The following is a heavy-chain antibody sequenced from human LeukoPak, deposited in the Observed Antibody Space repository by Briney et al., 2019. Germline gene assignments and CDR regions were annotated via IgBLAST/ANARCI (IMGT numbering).Heavy chain of an antibody. Sequence: SGPTLVNPTQTLTVTCTFSGFSLSTRGVGVGWTRQPPGKALEWLALIYWNDVKRYSPSLKSRLTITKDTSKNQVVLTMTYMDPVDTATYYCARHYYLRGEDSYYMDVWGKGTTVTISS. CDR2: IYWNDVK. J-gene: IGHJ6*03. V-gene: IGHV2-5*01. CDR1: GFSLSTRGVG. CDR3: ARHYYLRGEDSYYMDV. D-gene: IGHD3-10*01.